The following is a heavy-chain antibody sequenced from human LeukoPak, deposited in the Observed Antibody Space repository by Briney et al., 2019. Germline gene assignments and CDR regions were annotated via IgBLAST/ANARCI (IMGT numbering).Heavy chain of an antibody. D-gene: IGHD6-19*01. J-gene: IGHJ4*02. Sequence: PGGSLRLSCAASGFTFSSYSMNWVRQAPGKGLEWVSSISSSSSYIYYADSVKGRFTISRDNAKNSLYLQMNSLRAEDTAVYYCARDEVLRSSGWYHFDYWGQGTLVTVSS. V-gene: IGHV3-21*01. CDR2: ISSSSSYI. CDR3: ARDEVLRSSGWYHFDY. CDR1: GFTFSSYS.